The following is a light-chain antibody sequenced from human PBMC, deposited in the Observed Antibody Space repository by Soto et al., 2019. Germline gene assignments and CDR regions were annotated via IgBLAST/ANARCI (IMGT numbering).Light chain of an antibody. Sequence: IQVTQSPSSLSASVGDRVTITCRTSQGISSWLAWYQQKPGKAPKLLIYDASSLESGVPSRFSGSGSGTEFTLTISSLQPDDFATYYCQQYNSYPWTFGQGTKVDIK. J-gene: IGKJ1*01. CDR3: QQYNSYPWT. V-gene: IGKV1-5*01. CDR1: QGISSW. CDR2: DAS.